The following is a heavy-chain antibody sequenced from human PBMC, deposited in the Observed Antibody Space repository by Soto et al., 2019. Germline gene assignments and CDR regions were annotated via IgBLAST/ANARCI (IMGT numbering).Heavy chain of an antibody. J-gene: IGHJ6*02. CDR2: IYYSGST. Sequence: SETLSLTCTVSGGSISSSSYYWGWIRQPPGKGLEWIGSIYYSGSTYYNPSLKSRVTISVDTSKNQFSLKLSSVTAADTAVYYCARNPSSGWSFYYYYGMDVWGQGTTVTVSS. CDR3: ARNPSSGWSFYYYYGMDV. V-gene: IGHV4-39*01. D-gene: IGHD6-19*01. CDR1: GGSISSSSYY.